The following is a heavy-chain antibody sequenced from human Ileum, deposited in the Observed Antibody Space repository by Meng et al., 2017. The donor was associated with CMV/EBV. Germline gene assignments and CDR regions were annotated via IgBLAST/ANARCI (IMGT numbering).Heavy chain of an antibody. CDR1: GFTFSTYE. D-gene: IGHD7-27*01. CDR3: PPDTPPHWVFDY. J-gene: IGHJ4*02. V-gene: IGHV3-15*01. Sequence: GESLKISCAASGFTFSTYEMTLVRQAPGKGLEWVGRIKSKTDGEATHYAAPVKGRFTISRDDSKNTLYLQMNNLETEDTAMYYCPPDTPPHWVFDYWGQGTLVTVSS. CDR2: IKSKTDGEAT.